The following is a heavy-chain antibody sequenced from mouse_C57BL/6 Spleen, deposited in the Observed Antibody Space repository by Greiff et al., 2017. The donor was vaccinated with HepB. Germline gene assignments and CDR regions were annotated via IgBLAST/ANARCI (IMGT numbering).Heavy chain of an antibody. V-gene: IGHV14-3*01. CDR1: GFNIKNNY. J-gene: IGHJ4*01. Sequence: EVQRVESVAELVRPGASVKLSCTASGFNIKNNYMHWVKQRPEQGLEWIGRIDPANGNTKYAPKFQGKATITADTSSNTAYLQLSSLTSEDTAIYYCAREWLDYAMDYWGQGTSVTVSS. CDR3: AREWLDYAMDY. CDR2: IDPANGNT. D-gene: IGHD1-3*01.